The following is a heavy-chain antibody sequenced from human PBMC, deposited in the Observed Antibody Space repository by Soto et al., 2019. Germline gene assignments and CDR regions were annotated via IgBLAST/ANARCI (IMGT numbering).Heavy chain of an antibody. CDR2: IMPIFGTA. CDR3: ARGHYYDFCSGYSPRYYYYAMDV. V-gene: IGHV1-69*01. J-gene: IGHJ6*02. CDR1: GGTFSRSA. D-gene: IGHD3-3*01. Sequence: QVQLVQSGAEVKKPGSSVKVSCKASGGTFSRSAFNWVRQAPGQGLAWMGGIMPIFGTAHYAQKFPGRVTITADESTSTVDMELSSLRSEDTAVYYCARGHYYDFCSGYSPRYYYYAMDVWGQGTTVTVSS.